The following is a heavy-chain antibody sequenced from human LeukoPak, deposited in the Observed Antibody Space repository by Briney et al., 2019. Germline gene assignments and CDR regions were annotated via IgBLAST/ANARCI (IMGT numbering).Heavy chain of an antibody. CDR2: CSCGGST. CDR3: ARQDGGYYYWFDP. J-gene: IGHJ5*02. Sequence: SEALSLTCTVSGDSISSSIYYWAWVRQPPGKGREWVGTCSCGGSTYYTPSHKSRVTISVDTSKNQFSLRLTSVTAADTAVYYCARQDGGYYYWFDPWGQGTLVTVSS. V-gene: IGHV4-39*01. CDR1: GDSISSSIYY. D-gene: IGHD3-22*01.